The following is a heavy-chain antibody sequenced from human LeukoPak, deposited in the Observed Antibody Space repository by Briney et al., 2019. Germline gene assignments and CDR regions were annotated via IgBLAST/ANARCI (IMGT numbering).Heavy chain of an antibody. CDR2: IYYSGST. J-gene: IGHJ5*02. Sequence: SETLSLTCTVSGGSISSSSYYWGWIRQPPGKGLEWIGSIYYSGSTYYNPSLKSRVTISVDTSKNQFSLKLSSVTAADTAVYYCARRKKDPRTYRIKGSWFDPWGQGTLVTVSS. D-gene: IGHD1-26*01. CDR1: GGSISSSSYY. CDR3: ARRKKDPRTYRIKGSWFDP. V-gene: IGHV4-39*01.